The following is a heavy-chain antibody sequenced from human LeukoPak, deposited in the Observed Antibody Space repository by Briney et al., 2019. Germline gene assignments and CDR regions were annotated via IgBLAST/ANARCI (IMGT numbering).Heavy chain of an antibody. J-gene: IGHJ4*02. D-gene: IGHD1-7*01. V-gene: IGHV5-51*01. Sequence: ESLQXSCKGSGYSFTTHWIGWVRQMPGKGLEWMGIIYPGDSDTRYSPSFQGQVTISADKSIRTAYLQWSSLKASDTAMYYCASGETGTTFDYWGQGTLVTVSS. CDR2: IYPGDSDT. CDR3: ASGETGTTFDY. CDR1: GYSFTTHW.